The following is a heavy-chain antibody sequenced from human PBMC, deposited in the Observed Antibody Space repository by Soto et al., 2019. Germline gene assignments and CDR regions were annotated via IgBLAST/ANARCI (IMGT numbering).Heavy chain of an antibody. CDR1: GGSVNGYY. Sequence: LSLTCAVYGGSVNGYYWNWIRQPPGKGLEWIGEINHTGGTHYNSSLKSRVTMSVDTSKNQFSLRLSSVTAADTAIYYCATRITVFGLLIPPFDPWGQGTQVTVSS. J-gene: IGHJ5*02. CDR3: ATRITVFGLLIPPFDP. V-gene: IGHV4-34*01. D-gene: IGHD3-3*01. CDR2: INHTGGT.